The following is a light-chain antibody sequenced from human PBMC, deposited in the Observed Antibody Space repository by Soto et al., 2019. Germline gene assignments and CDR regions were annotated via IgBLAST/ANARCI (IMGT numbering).Light chain of an antibody. V-gene: IGLV4-69*02. CDR1: SGHSRYA. CDR3: QTWTTGGDGV. CDR2: VNSDGSH. Sequence: QLVLTQSPSASASLGASVKLACTLSSGHSRYAIAWHQQQPEKGPRYLMKVNSDGSHSKGDGIPDRFSGSSSGAERYLTISSLQSEDEADYYCQTWTTGGDGVFGGGTKLTVL. J-gene: IGLJ3*02.